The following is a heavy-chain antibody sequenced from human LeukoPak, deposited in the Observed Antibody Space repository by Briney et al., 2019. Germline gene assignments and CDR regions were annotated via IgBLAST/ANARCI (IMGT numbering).Heavy chain of an antibody. J-gene: IGHJ6*02. V-gene: IGHV1-8*01. CDR2: MNPNSANT. CDR3: ARLASSSWPLYYYYGMDV. D-gene: IGHD6-13*01. Sequence: GASVKVSCKASGHTFTSYDINWVRQATGQGLEWMGWMNPNSANTGYAQKFQGRVTMTRNTSISTAYMELSSLRSEDTAVYYCARLASSSWPLYYYYGMDVWGQGTTVTVSS. CDR1: GHTFTSYD.